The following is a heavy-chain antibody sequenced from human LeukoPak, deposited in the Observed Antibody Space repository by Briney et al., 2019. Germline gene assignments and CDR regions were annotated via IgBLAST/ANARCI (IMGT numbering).Heavy chain of an antibody. V-gene: IGHV4-34*01. D-gene: IGHD2-15*01. CDR2: INHIGST. Sequence: PSETLSLTCAVYGGSFSGYYWSWIRQPPGKGLEWIGEINHIGSTNYNPSLTSRVTISVDTSKNQFSLKLSSVTAADTAVYYCARARGYCSGGSCYYPAFYYYYYYMDVWGKGTTVTVSS. CDR1: GGSFSGYY. CDR3: ARARGYCSGGSCYYPAFYYYYYYMDV. J-gene: IGHJ6*03.